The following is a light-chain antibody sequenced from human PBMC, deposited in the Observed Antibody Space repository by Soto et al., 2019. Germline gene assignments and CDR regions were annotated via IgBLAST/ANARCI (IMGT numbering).Light chain of an antibody. CDR3: QQYHNTPIT. CDR1: HSVNSH. Sequence: MMMTQSPATLSVSPGERVTLSGRTSHSVNSHVAWYQQKPGQAPRLLIYDASNRATGIPARFSGSGSGTEFTLSIGSLQSEDFALYYCQQYHNTPITFGQGTRLEIK. CDR2: DAS. J-gene: IGKJ5*01. V-gene: IGKV3D-15*01.